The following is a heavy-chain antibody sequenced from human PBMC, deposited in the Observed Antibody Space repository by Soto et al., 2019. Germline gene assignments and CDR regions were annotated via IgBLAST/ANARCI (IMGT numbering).Heavy chain of an antibody. D-gene: IGHD6-19*01. Sequence: QVQLVQSGAEVKKPGASVKVSCKASGYTFTNYGFTWVRQAPGQGLEWMGWISAYNGDTNYAQKFQGRVTMTTDTSAATGYMELMSLRSDDTAVYYCARGGRFAVADTDYWGEGTLVTVSS. CDR1: GYTFTNYG. CDR2: ISAYNGDT. J-gene: IGHJ4*02. CDR3: ARGGRFAVADTDY. V-gene: IGHV1-18*01.